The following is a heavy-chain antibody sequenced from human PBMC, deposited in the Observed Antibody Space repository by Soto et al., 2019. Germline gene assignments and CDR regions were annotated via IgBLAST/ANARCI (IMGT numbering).Heavy chain of an antibody. CDR3: ATDAAYCGGDCYIFDY. D-gene: IGHD2-21*01. CDR2: FDPEDGET. J-gene: IGHJ4*02. Sequence: GASVKVSCKVSGYTLTELSMHWVRQAPGKGLEWMGGFDPEDGETIYAQKFQGRVTMTEDTSTDTAYMELSSLRSEDTAVYYCATDAAYCGGDCYIFDYWGQGTLVTVSS. V-gene: IGHV1-24*01. CDR1: GYTLTELS.